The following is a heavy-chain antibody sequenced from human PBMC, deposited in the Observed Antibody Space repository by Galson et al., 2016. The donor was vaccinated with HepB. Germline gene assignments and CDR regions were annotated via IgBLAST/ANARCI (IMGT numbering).Heavy chain of an antibody. CDR1: GGTFLSYA. V-gene: IGHV1-69*13. D-gene: IGHD3-22*01. Sequence: SVKVSCKASGGTFLSYAISWVRQAPGQGLEWLGGIIPIFGTFNYAQKFQGRLTISADESTSTAYMELSSLRSGDTAVYWCAVTYYSDSSGFYLLDFWGQGTLVTVSS. J-gene: IGHJ4*02. CDR3: AVTYYSDSSGFYLLDF. CDR2: IIPIFGTF.